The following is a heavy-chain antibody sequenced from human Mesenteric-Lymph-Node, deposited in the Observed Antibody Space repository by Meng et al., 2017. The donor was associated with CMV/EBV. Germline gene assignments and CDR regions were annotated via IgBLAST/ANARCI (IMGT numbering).Heavy chain of an antibody. Sequence: TLSSYTISWVRQAPGQGLEWMGRIIPILGIANYAQKFQGRVTITADKSTSTAYMELSSLRSEDTAVYYCASGYCNSTSCYTLNWFDPWGQGTLVTVSS. V-gene: IGHV1-69*02. CDR3: ASGYCNSTSCYTLNWFDP. CDR2: IIPILGIA. CDR1: TLSSYT. J-gene: IGHJ5*02. D-gene: IGHD2-2*02.